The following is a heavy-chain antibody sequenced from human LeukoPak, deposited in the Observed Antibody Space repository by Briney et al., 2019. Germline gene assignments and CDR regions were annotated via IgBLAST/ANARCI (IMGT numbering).Heavy chain of an antibody. D-gene: IGHD1-26*01. CDR2: ISASGGNS. CDR3: ARDIELSC. CDR1: GFTFSDSA. V-gene: IGHV3-23*01. J-gene: IGHJ4*02. Sequence: GGSLRLSCEASGFTFSDSAMSWVRHASGRGLEWVSLISASGGNSYYADSVKGWFTVSRDSSKNTLHLQMNSLRAEDTAVYYCARDIELSCWGQGTLVTVSS.